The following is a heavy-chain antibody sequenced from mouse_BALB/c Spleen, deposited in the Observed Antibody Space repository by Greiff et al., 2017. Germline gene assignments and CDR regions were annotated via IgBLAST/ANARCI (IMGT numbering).Heavy chain of an antibody. J-gene: IGHJ3*01. CDR2: IWGDGST. CDR1: GFSLTGYG. CDR3: ARSRQLGLRGAWFAY. V-gene: IGHV2-6-7*01. D-gene: IGHD3-2*01. Sequence: VQLQQSGPGLVAPSQSLSITCTVSGFSLTGYGVNWVRQPPGKGLEWLGMIWGDGSTDYNSALKSRLSISKDNSKSQVFLKMNSLQTDDTARYYCARSRQLGLRGAWFAYWGQGTLVTVSA.